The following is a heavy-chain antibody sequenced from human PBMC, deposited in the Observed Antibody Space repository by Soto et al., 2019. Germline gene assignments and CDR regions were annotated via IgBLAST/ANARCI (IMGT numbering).Heavy chain of an antibody. CDR3: ARLYPPPGSWSYYKSPHQNYYYYYGMDV. CDR2: IYPGDSDT. CDR1: GYSFTSYW. J-gene: IGHJ6*02. V-gene: IGHV5-51*01. Sequence: PGESLKISCKGSGYSFTSYWIGWVRQMPGKGLEWMGIIYPGDSDTRYSPSFQGQVTISADKSISTAYLQWSSLKASDTAMYYCARLYPPPGSWSYYKSPHQNYYYYYGMDVWGQGTTVTVSS. D-gene: IGHD3-10*01.